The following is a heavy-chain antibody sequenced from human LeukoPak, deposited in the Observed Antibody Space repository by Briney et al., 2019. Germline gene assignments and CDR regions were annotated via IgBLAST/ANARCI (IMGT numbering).Heavy chain of an antibody. Sequence: ASVKVSCKASGYTXTRYYMHGVRQAPGQGLEWMGIINPSDGGASYTQKFQGRVTITADKSTSTAYMELSSLRSEDTAVYYCARGGDSGYDFGDYYFDYWGQGTLVTVSS. J-gene: IGHJ4*02. V-gene: IGHV1-46*01. CDR1: GYTXTRYY. CDR2: INPSDGGA. CDR3: ARGGDSGYDFGDYYFDY. D-gene: IGHD5-12*01.